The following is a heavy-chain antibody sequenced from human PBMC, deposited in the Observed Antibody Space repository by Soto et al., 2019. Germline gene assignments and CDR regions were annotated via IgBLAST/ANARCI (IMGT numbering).Heavy chain of an antibody. V-gene: IGHV4-34*01. Sequence: SDTLSLTCAVYGGSFSGYYWSWIRQPPGKGLEWIGEINHSGSTNYNPSLKSRVTISVDTSKNQFSLKLSSVTAADTAVYYCARGNQYYYGSGSYYNNWFDPWGQGTLVTVSS. D-gene: IGHD3-10*01. J-gene: IGHJ5*02. CDR3: ARGNQYYYGSGSYYNNWFDP. CDR1: GGSFSGYY. CDR2: INHSGST.